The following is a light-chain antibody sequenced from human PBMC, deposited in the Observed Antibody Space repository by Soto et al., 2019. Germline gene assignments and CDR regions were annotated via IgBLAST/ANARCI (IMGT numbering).Light chain of an antibody. CDR3: FSFTSTNTPV. Sequence: LTQPASVSGSPGQSVTISCTGTSSDFGSYKFVSWYQHHPGKVPKVIIYETSKRPSGVSDRFSGSKSGNTASLTISGLQAEDEDYYYCFSFTSTNTPVFGSGTKVTIL. CDR2: ETS. V-gene: IGLV2-23*01. CDR1: SSDFGSYKF. J-gene: IGLJ1*01.